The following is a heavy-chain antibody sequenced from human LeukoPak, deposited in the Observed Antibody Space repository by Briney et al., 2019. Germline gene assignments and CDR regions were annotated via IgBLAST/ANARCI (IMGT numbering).Heavy chain of an antibody. CDR1: GFTFSSYS. CDR3: ARDQRAVQFKWDY. Sequence: GGSLRLSCAASGFTFSSYSMNWVRQAPGKGLEWVSSISSSSSYIYYADSVKGRFTISRDNARKSLYLQMNSLRAEDTAVYYCARDQRAVQFKWDYWGQGTLVTVSS. V-gene: IGHV3-21*01. CDR2: ISSSSSYI. D-gene: IGHD6-25*01. J-gene: IGHJ4*02.